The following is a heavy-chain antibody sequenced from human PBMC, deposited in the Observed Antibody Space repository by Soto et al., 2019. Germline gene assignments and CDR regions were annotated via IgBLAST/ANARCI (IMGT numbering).Heavy chain of an antibody. CDR2: ISYDGSNK. D-gene: IGHD1-20*01. CDR3: ARDLLTGTYAFDI. Sequence: PGGSLRLSCAASGFTFSSYAMHWVRQAPGKGLEWVAVISYDGSNKYYADSVKGRFTISRENSKNTLYLQMNSLRAEDTAVYYCARDLLTGTYAFDIWGQGTMVTVSS. V-gene: IGHV3-30-3*01. J-gene: IGHJ3*02. CDR1: GFTFSSYA.